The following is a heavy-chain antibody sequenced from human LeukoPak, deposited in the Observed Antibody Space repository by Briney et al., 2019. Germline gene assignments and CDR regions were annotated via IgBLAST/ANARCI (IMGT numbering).Heavy chain of an antibody. CDR3: ARHFDGSTGYYYYYYGMDV. D-gene: IGHD5-24*01. J-gene: IGHJ6*02. CDR2: IFYSGST. CDR1: GDSISSGSYY. V-gene: IGHV4-39*01. Sequence: LETPSLTCTVSGDSISSGSYYWGWIRQPPGKGLEWIGSIFYSGSTFYNPSLKSRVTISVDTSKNQFSLRLTSMTAADTAVYYCARHFDGSTGYYYYYYGMDVWGQGTSATVSS.